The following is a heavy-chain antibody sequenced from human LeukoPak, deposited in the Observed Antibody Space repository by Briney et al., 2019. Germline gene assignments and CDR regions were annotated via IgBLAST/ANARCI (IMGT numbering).Heavy chain of an antibody. J-gene: IGHJ4*02. CDR1: GGSITSGGYS. D-gene: IGHD6-13*01. V-gene: IGHV4-61*08. CDR2: IYYSGST. CDR3: ARGVGESSSWYGGSFDY. Sequence: SETLSLTCAVSGGSITSGGYSWNWIRQPPGKGLEWIGYIYYSGSTNYNPSLKSRVTISVDTSKNQFSLKLSSVTAADTAVYYCARGVGESSSWYGGSFDYWGQGTLVTVSS.